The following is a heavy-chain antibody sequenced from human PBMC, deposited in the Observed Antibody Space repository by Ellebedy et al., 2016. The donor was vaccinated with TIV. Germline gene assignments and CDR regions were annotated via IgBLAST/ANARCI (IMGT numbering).Heavy chain of an antibody. D-gene: IGHD4-17*01. CDR1: GGSISSYY. CDR3: ARDTTRGDYYYGMDV. V-gene: IGHV4-59*01. J-gene: IGHJ6*02. CDR2: IYYSGST. Sequence: MPSETLSLTCTVSGGSISSYYWSWIRQPPGKGLEWIGYIYYSGSTNYNPSLKSRVTISVDTSKNQFSLKLSSVTAADTAVYYCARDTTRGDYYYGMDVWGQGTTVTVSS.